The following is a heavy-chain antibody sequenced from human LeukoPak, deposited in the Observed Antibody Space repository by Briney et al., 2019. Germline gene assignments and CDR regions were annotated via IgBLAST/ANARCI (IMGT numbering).Heavy chain of an antibody. CDR3: ARVGYYDSSGYYHIDY. CDR2: INRSGST. J-gene: IGHJ4*02. CDR1: GGSFSGYY. Sequence: SETLSLTCAVYGGSFSGYYWSWIRQPPGKGLEWIGEINRSGSTNYNPSLKSRVTISVDTSKNQFSLKLSSVTAADTAVYYCARVGYYDSSGYYHIDYWGQGTLVTVSS. D-gene: IGHD3-22*01. V-gene: IGHV4-34*01.